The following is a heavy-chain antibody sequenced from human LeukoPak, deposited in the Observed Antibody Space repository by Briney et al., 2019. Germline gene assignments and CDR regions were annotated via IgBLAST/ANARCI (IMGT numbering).Heavy chain of an antibody. CDR3: AKDLTTYYYDSSGYPEYFQH. Sequence: GGSLRLSCAASGFTFSSYWMHWVRQAPGKGLEWVSAISGSGGSTYYADSVKGRFTISRDNSKNTLYLQMNSLRAEDTAVYYCAKDLTTYYYDSSGYPEYFQHWGQGTLVTVSS. CDR1: GFTFSSYW. V-gene: IGHV3-23*01. J-gene: IGHJ1*01. D-gene: IGHD3-22*01. CDR2: ISGSGGST.